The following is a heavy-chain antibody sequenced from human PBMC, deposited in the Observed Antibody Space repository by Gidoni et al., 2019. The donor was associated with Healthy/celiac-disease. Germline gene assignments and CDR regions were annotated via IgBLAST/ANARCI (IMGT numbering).Heavy chain of an antibody. Sequence: EVQLVESGGGLVQPGGSLRLSCAASGFTFSSYDMHWVRQATGKGLEWVSAIGTAGDTYYPGYVKGRFTISRENAKNSWYLQMNSLGAGDTAVYYCARAGGDTDAFDIWGQGTMVTVSS. J-gene: IGHJ3*02. CDR3: ARAGGDTDAFDI. D-gene: IGHD2-21*02. V-gene: IGHV3-13*04. CDR2: IGTAGDT. CDR1: GFTFSSYD.